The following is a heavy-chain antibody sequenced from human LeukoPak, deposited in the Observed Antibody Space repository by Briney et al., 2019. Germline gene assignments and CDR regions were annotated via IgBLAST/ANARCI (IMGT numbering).Heavy chain of an antibody. J-gene: IGHJ4*02. D-gene: IGHD3-9*01. CDR3: ARSVGNYDILTGYQPEQTFDY. Sequence: SETLSLTCTVSGGSISSSSYYWGWIRQPPGKGLEWIGSIYYSRSTYYNPSLKSRVTISVDTSKNQFSLKLSSVTAADTAVYYCARSVGNYDILTGYQPEQTFDYWGQGTLVTVSS. CDR1: GGSISSSSYY. CDR2: IYYSRST. V-gene: IGHV4-39*01.